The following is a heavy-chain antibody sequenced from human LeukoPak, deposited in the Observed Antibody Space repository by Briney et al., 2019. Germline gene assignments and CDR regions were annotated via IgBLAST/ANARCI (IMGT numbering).Heavy chain of an antibody. J-gene: IGHJ6*03. CDR3: AREVADYGGYYYYHYMDV. CDR1: GYSINSGYY. Sequence: SETLSLTCTVSGYSINSGYYWGWIRQPAGRGLEWIGRIYTSGSNNYNPSLKSRVTMSVDTSKNQFSLKLSSVTAADTAMYYCAREVADYGGYYYYHYMDVWGKGTTVTISS. CDR2: IYTSGSN. V-gene: IGHV4-4*07. D-gene: IGHD4-23*01.